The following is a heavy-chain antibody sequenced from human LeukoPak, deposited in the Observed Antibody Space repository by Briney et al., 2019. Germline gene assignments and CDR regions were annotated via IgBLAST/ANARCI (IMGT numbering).Heavy chain of an antibody. V-gene: IGHV3-7*01. CDR3: ARDLYGDYVGFDY. D-gene: IGHD4-17*01. CDR1: GFTFSSYW. J-gene: IGHJ4*02. CDR2: IKQDGSDK. Sequence: PGGSLRLSCEVSGFTFSSYWMNWVRQAPGKGLEWVANIKQDGSDKYYVDSVKGRFTISRDNAKNSLYLQMNSLRAEDTAVYYCARDLYGDYVGFDYWGQGTLVTVSS.